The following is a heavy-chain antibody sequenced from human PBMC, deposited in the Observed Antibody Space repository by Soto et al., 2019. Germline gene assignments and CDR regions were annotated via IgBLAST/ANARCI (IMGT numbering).Heavy chain of an antibody. Sequence: QITLKESGPTLVKPTQTLTLTCTFSGFSFSTSGVGVGWIRQPPEKALEWLALIYWDDDSRYSPSLKSRLTITKDTSKNQVVLTMTNMDPVDTATYYCAHAHRRYDAFGIWGQGTMVTISS. D-gene: IGHD3-16*02. CDR2: IYWDDDS. V-gene: IGHV2-5*02. J-gene: IGHJ3*02. CDR3: AHAHRRYDAFGI. CDR1: GFSFSTSGVG.